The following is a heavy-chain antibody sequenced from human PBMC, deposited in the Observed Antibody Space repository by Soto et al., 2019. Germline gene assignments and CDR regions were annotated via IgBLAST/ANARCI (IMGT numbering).Heavy chain of an antibody. Sequence: ASVKVSCKASGYTFTGYYMHWVRQAPGQGLEWMGWINPNSGGTNYAQKFQGRVTMTRDTSISTAYMELSRLRSDDTAVYYCARDQNYYGSGSYYNGLNWFDPWGQGPPGTVSS. J-gene: IGHJ5*02. CDR1: GYTFTGYY. CDR3: ARDQNYYGSGSYYNGLNWFDP. CDR2: INPNSGGT. V-gene: IGHV1-2*02. D-gene: IGHD3-10*01.